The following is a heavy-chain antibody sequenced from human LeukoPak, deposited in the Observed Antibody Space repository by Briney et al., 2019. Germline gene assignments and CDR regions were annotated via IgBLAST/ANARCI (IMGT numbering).Heavy chain of an antibody. Sequence: PSETLSLTCTISAASISSSSHHWGWIRQSPGKGLEWIGSIYYGQTTYYNPSLNSRVTISVVTSKDQFTLQLNSVTAADTAVYYCARIDYSSFHMDVWGQGTTVTVSS. V-gene: IGHV4-39*01. J-gene: IGHJ6*02. CDR2: IYYGQTT. D-gene: IGHD4-11*01. CDR1: AASISSSSHH. CDR3: ARIDYSSFHMDV.